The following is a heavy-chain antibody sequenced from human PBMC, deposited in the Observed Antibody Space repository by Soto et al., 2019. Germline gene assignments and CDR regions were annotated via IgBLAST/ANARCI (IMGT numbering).Heavy chain of an antibody. V-gene: IGHV3-43*01. J-gene: IGHJ6*02. CDR1: GFTFDDYT. CDR2: ISWDGGST. CDR3: SYGIDV. Sequence: SLRLSCAASGFTFDDYTMHWVRQAPGKGLEWVSLISWDGGSTYYADSVKGRFTISRDNSKNTLYNQVNSLRPEDTAVYYYSYGIDVWGQGTTVTVSS.